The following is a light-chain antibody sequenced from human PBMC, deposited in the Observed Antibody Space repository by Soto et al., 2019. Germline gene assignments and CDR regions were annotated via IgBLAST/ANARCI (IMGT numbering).Light chain of an antibody. Sequence: EIVLTHAPATLSMSPGERATLSCRASQSVSSYLAWYQQKPGLAPRLLIYDASNRATGIPARFSGSGSGTDFTLTISSLEPEDFAVYYCQQRSNWSWTFGQGTKVDIK. CDR2: DAS. CDR3: QQRSNWSWT. J-gene: IGKJ1*01. CDR1: QSVSSY. V-gene: IGKV3-11*01.